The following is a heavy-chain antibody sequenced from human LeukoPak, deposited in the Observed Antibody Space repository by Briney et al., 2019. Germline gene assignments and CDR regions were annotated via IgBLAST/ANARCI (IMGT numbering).Heavy chain of an antibody. CDR1: GFTFSSYA. CDR3: ARDRYYGSGSYYIKFDY. CDR2: ISGSGGST. J-gene: IGHJ4*02. D-gene: IGHD3-10*01. Sequence: GGSLRLSCAASGFTFSSYAMSWVRQAPGKGLEWVSAISGSGGSTYYADSVKGRFTISRDNAKNSLYLQMNSLRAEDTAVYYCARDRYYGSGSYYIKFDYWGQGTLVTVSS. V-gene: IGHV3-23*01.